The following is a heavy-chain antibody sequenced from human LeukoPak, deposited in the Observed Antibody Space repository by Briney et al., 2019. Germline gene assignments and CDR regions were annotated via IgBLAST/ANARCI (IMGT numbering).Heavy chain of an antibody. D-gene: IGHD3-22*01. Sequence: GGSLRLSCAAPGFTFSSYAMYWVRQAPGKGLEWVSAISGSGGSTCYADSVKGRFTISRDNSKNTLYLQMNSLRAEDTAVYYCAKDRHSSGPGVFDAFDIWGQGTMVTVSS. CDR3: AKDRHSSGPGVFDAFDI. CDR1: GFTFSSYA. J-gene: IGHJ3*02. V-gene: IGHV3-23*01. CDR2: ISGSGGST.